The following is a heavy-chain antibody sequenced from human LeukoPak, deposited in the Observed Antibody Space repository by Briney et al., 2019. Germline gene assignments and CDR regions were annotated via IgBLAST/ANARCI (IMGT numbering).Heavy chain of an antibody. CDR3: ARGDGYYDSSPPVY. D-gene: IGHD3-22*01. Sequence: SVKVSCKASGGTFSSYAISWVRQAPGQGLEWMGRIIPILGIANYAQKFQGRVTITADKSTSTVYMELSSLRSEDTAVYYCARGDGYYDSSPPVYWGQGTLVTVSS. J-gene: IGHJ4*02. CDR2: IIPILGIA. V-gene: IGHV1-69*04. CDR1: GGTFSSYA.